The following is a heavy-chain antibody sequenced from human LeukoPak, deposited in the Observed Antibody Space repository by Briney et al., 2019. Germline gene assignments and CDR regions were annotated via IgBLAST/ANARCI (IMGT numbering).Heavy chain of an antibody. CDR1: GYTFTSYY. D-gene: IGHD3-9*01. CDR2: TNPSGGST. CDR3: AREASGYDILTGYYRLNSLFDY. Sequence: GASVKVYCKASGYTFTSYYMHWVRQAPGQGLEWMGITNPSGGSTSYAQKFQGRVTMTRDTSTSTVYMELSSLRSEDTAVYYCAREASGYDILTGYYRLNSLFDYWGQGTLVTVSS. V-gene: IGHV1-46*01. J-gene: IGHJ4*02.